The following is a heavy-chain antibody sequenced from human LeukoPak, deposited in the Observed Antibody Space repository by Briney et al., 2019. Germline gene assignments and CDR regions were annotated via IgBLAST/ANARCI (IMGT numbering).Heavy chain of an antibody. CDR1: GITFSSYS. Sequence: GGSLRLSCAASGITFSSYSMNWVRQAPGKGLEWVSYISSSSSTIYYADSVKGRFTISRDNAKNSLYLQMNSLRAEDTAVYYCARGDDSSGYYYYFDYWGQGTLVTVSS. J-gene: IGHJ4*02. D-gene: IGHD3-22*01. CDR2: ISSSSSTI. V-gene: IGHV3-48*01. CDR3: ARGDDSSGYYYYFDY.